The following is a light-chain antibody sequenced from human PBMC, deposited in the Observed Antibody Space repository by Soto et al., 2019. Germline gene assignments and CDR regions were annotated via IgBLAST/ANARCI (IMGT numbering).Light chain of an antibody. V-gene: IGKV3-11*01. CDR3: QQLRGT. CDR2: DAS. J-gene: IGKJ5*01. Sequence: EVRFTHSPTTLSLSPGGRATLSCRASQSVSSYLAWYQQKPGQAPRLLIYDASNRATGIPARFSGSGSGTDFTLTISSLEPEDFAVYYCQQLRGTFGQGTRLEIK. CDR1: QSVSSY.